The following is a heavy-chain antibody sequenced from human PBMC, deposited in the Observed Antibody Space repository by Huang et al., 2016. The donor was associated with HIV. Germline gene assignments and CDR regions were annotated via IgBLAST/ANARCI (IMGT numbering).Heavy chain of an antibody. D-gene: IGHD2-2*01. V-gene: IGHV5-51*01. CDR1: GYTFNGYW. CDR3: ARQGVGDFVVEPTGLGAFDI. J-gene: IGHJ3*02. CDR2: IYPGDSDT. Sequence: EVQLVQSGAVVKKPGESLKISCKGSGYTFNGYWIGWVRRMPGKGLEGMGIIYPGDSDTTYSPAFQGKVTISADKSISTAYLQWSGLKASDTAMYYCARQGVGDFVVEPTGLGAFDIWGQGTMVTVSS.